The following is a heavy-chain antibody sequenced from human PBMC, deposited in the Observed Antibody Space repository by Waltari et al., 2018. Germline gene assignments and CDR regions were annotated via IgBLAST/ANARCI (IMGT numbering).Heavy chain of an antibody. CDR3: TRDLYGSGGDWFDP. D-gene: IGHD3-10*01. V-gene: IGHV3-21*03. CDR2: MGGTHSNI. J-gene: IGHJ5*02. Sequence: EVRLAESGGGLVKPGGSLRLSCTASGFDFSDYDMNWVRQAPGTGLEWVSSMGGTHSNIFYADSVKGRFTVSRDNAKNSLYLQMDNLRAEDSGLYFCTRDLYGSGGDWFDPWGQGTLVTVSS. CDR1: GFDFSDYD.